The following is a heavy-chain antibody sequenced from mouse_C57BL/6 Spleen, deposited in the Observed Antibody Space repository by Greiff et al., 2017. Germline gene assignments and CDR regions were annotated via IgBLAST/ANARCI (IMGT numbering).Heavy chain of an antibody. CDR1: GFNIKDYY. CDR3: ARADSSGYAWFAY. D-gene: IGHD3-2*02. J-gene: IGHJ3*01. V-gene: IGHV14-2*01. Sequence: EVQLQQSGAELVKPGASVKLSCTASGFNIKDYYMHWVKQRTEQGLEWIGRIDPEDGATTYAPKFQGKATITAAPSAKTAYLQLSSLTSEDTAVYYCARADSSGYAWFAYWRQGTLVTVSA. CDR2: IDPEDGAT.